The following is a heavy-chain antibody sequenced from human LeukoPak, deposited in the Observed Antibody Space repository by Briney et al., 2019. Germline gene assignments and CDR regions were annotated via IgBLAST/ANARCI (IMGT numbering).Heavy chain of an antibody. J-gene: IGHJ6*02. D-gene: IGHD3-22*01. V-gene: IGHV4-39*01. CDR2: IYYSGST. Sequence: SETLSLTCTVSGGFISRNSYYWGWIRQPPGKGLEWIGSIYYSGSTYYNPSLKSRVTISVDTPKNQFSLKLSSVTAADTAVYYCARQSWSSGYYYAYYYYGMDVWGQGTTVTVSS. CDR1: GGFISRNSYY. CDR3: ARQSWSSGYYYAYYYYGMDV.